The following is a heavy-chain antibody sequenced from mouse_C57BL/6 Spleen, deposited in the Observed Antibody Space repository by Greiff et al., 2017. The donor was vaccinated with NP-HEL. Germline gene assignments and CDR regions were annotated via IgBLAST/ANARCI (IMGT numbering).Heavy chain of an antibody. CDR3: ARLYYYYFYYFDY. V-gene: IGHV5-17*01. D-gene: IGHD2-4*01. J-gene: IGHJ2*01. Sequence: EVQVVESGGGLVKPGGSLKLSCAASGFTFSDYGMHWVRQAPEKGLEWVAYISSGSSTIYYADTVKGRFTISRDNAKNTLFLQMTSLRSEDTAMFYCARLYYYYFYYFDYWGQGTTLTVSS. CDR1: GFTFSDYG. CDR2: ISSGSSTI.